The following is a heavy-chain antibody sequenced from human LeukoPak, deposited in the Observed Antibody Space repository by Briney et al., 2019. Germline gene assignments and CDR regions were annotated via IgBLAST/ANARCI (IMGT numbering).Heavy chain of an antibody. CDR3: AKGIRSSVTKLNYFDY. CDR2: FSGSGGST. V-gene: IGHV3-23*01. J-gene: IGHJ4*02. CDR1: GFTFSSYA. Sequence: GGSLRLSCVASGFTFSSYAMSWVRQAPGKGLEWVSAFSGSGGSTYSADSVKGRFTISRDNSMNTLYLQMNRLRAEDTAVYYCAKGIRSSVTKLNYFDYWGQGTLVTVSS. D-gene: IGHD4-17*01.